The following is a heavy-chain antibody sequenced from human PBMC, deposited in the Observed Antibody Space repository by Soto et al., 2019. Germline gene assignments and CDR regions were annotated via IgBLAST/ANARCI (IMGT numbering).Heavy chain of an antibody. CDR3: ARRYGTTFDY. V-gene: IGHV4-59*06. D-gene: IGHD1-7*01. J-gene: IGHJ4*02. CDR2: IYYSGST. Sequence: SETLSLTCTISGGSISSYYWSWIRQPPGKGLEWIGYIYYSGSTYYNPSLKSRVTISVDTSKNQFSLKLSSVTAAVTAVYYCARRYGTTFDYWGQGTLDTVSS. CDR1: GGSISSYY.